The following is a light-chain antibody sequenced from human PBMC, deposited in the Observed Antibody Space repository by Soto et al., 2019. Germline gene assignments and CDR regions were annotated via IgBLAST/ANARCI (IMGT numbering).Light chain of an antibody. CDR1: SSDVGRYDY. CDR2: EVI. V-gene: IGLV2-14*01. J-gene: IGLJ1*01. Sequence: QSALTQPRSVSGSPGQSVTISCTGTSSDVGRYDYVSWYQQHPGKAPKLIIYEVIHRPSGVSNRFSGSKSDNTASLTISGLQAEDESEYYCSSYTTGDTLVFGSGTKVTVL. CDR3: SSYTTGDTLV.